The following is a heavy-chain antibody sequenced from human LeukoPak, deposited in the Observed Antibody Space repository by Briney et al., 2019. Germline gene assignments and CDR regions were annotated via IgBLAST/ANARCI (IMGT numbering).Heavy chain of an antibody. V-gene: IGHV4-34*01. Sequence: KPSETLSLTCAVYGGSFSDYSWTWIRQAPGEGLEWIGEINHNGGTNHNPSLVSRVIMSVDTSKNQFSLKVSSVTAAHTAVYYCARVAYRYSINDWSRTGLGAYATKYYYYMDVWGKGTTVTVSS. D-gene: IGHD3-9*01. CDR3: ARVAYRYSINDWSRTGLGAYATKYYYYMDV. CDR1: GGSFSDYS. J-gene: IGHJ6*03. CDR2: INHNGGT.